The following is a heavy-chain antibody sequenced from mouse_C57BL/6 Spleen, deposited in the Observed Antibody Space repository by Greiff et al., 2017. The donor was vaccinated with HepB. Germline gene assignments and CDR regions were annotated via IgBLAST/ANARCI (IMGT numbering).Heavy chain of an antibody. CDR1: GFSLTSYG. V-gene: IGHV2-2*01. CDR3: ARREGYGNYFDY. J-gene: IGHJ2*01. D-gene: IGHD2-10*02. CDR2: IWSGGST. Sequence: VQLQQSGPGLVQPSQSLSITCTVSGFSLTSYGVHWVRQSPGKGLEWLGVIWSGGSTDYNAAFIYRLSISKDNSKSQVFFKMNSLQADDTAIYYCARREGYGNYFDYWGQGTTLTVSS.